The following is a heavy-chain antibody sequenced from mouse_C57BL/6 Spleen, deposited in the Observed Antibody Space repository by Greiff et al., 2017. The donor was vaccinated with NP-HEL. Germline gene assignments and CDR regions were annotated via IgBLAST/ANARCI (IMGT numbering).Heavy chain of an antibody. CDR3: ARYKECSGLGAMDD. Sequence: DVMLVESGGGLVQPGGSLSLSCAASGFTFTDYYMRWVRQPPGKALEWVGFIRNNANGYTTEYSAAVKGRFTISRDNSQSILYLHMHTLRAEDNATYYCARYKECSGLGAMDDWGQGTSVTVSS. CDR1: GFTFTDYY. V-gene: IGHV7-3*01. D-gene: IGHD3-2*02. J-gene: IGHJ4*01. CDR2: IRNNANGYTT.